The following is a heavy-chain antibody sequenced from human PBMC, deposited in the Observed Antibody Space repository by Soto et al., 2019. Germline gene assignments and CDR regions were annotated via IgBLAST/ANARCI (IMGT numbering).Heavy chain of an antibody. CDR2: ISASGRDI. CDR3: AKGKTSGWYYFDY. V-gene: IGHV3-23*01. J-gene: IGHJ4*02. CDR1: GFAFSNFA. D-gene: IGHD6-19*01. Sequence: GGSLRLSCGASGFAFSNFAIIFFRHAPCRWLEWVSGISASGRDIHYADSVKDRFTVSRDNSKNTLYLQMNSLRAEDTAIYYCAKGKTSGWYYFDYWGQGALVTVSS.